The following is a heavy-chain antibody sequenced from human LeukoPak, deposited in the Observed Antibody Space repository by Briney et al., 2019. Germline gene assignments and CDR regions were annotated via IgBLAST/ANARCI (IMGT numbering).Heavy chain of an antibody. V-gene: IGHV3-21*01. J-gene: IGHJ6*02. Sequence: GGSLRLSCAASGFTLSNYWMHWVRQAPGEGLVWVSSITSSGAYIYYADSVKGRFTISRDNAKNSLYLLMNSLRAEDTAVYYCARPFYYDSNGGEGMDVWGQGTTVAVSS. CDR3: ARPFYYDSNGGEGMDV. D-gene: IGHD3-22*01. CDR2: ITSSGAYI. CDR1: GFTLSNYW.